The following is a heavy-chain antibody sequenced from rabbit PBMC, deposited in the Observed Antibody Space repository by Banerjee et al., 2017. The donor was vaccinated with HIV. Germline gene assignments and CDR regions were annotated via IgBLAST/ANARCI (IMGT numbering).Heavy chain of an antibody. Sequence: QSLEESGGDLVKPGASLTLTCTASGFSFSSSYYMCWVRQAPGKGLEWIACIYAGSSGSTYYASWAKGRFTISKTSSTTVTLQMTSLTASDTATYFCTRLYPGWTGHFKLWGPGTLVTVS. J-gene: IGHJ4*01. D-gene: IGHD7-1*01. V-gene: IGHV1S40*01. CDR2: IYAGSSGST. CDR3: TRLYPGWTGHFKL. CDR1: GFSFSSSYY.